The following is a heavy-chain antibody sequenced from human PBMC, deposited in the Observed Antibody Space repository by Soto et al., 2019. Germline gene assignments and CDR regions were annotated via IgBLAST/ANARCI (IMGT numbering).Heavy chain of an antibody. Sequence: SVKVSCKASGGTFSSYAISWVRQAPGQGLEWMGGIIPIFGTANYAQKFQGRVTITADESTSTAYMELSSLRSEDTAVYYCVYYYDSSGYLLDYWGQGTLVTVSS. D-gene: IGHD3-22*01. CDR2: IIPIFGTA. J-gene: IGHJ4*02. V-gene: IGHV1-69*13. CDR1: GGTFSSYA. CDR3: VYYYDSSGYLLDY.